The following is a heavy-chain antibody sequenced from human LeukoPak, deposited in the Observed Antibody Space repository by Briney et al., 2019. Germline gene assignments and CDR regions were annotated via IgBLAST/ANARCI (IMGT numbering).Heavy chain of an antibody. Sequence: GGSLRLSCAASGFTFSSYSMNWVRQAPGKGLEWVSYISSSSSTIYYADSVKGRFTISRDNAKNSLYLQMNGLRAEDTAVYYCASLSMTTVTKGGQGTLVTVSS. CDR3: ASLSMTTVTK. CDR2: ISSSSSTI. J-gene: IGHJ4*02. D-gene: IGHD4-17*01. CDR1: GFTFSSYS. V-gene: IGHV3-48*04.